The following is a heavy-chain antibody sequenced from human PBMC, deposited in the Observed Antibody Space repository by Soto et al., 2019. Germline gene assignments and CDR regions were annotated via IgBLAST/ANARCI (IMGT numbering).Heavy chain of an antibody. CDR2: IDRSQAQT. Sequence: PGESLKISCKASGHSFAGYWVTWVRQKPGKGLEWMGRIDRSQAQTYSGPAFRGHDTCAVTRSITSLFLQWSSLSASHTAMDYCARPICDSDTCPNFQYYFESWGRVTTCAVSS. V-gene: IGHV5-10-1*01. CDR1: GHSFAGYW. J-gene: IGHJ4*02. CDR3: ARPICDSDTCPNFQYYFES. D-gene: IGHD3-22*01.